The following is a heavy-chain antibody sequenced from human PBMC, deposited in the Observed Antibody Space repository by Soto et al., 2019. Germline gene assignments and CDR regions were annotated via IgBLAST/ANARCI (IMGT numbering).Heavy chain of an antibody. CDR2: IYYSGST. D-gene: IGHD3-10*01. J-gene: IGHJ5*02. V-gene: IGHV4-59*01. CDR1: GGSISSYY. CDR3: ARTWGSGSYYPGANWFDP. Sequence: SESLSLTCTVSGGSISSYYWSWIRQPPGKGLEWIGYIYYSGSTNYNPSLKSRVTISVDASKNQFSLKLSSVTAADTAVYYCARTWGSGSYYPGANWFDPWGQGTLVTVSS.